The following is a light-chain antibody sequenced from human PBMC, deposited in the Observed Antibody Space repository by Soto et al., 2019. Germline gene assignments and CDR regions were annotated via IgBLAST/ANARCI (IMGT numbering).Light chain of an antibody. CDR3: PQRSNLPIP. CDR2: DAS. CDR1: QSVSSSY. Sequence: TKSPSTLSASVGDRVTITCRASQSVSSSYLAWYQQKPGQAPRLLIYDASNRATGIPARFSGSGSGTDFTLTISSLEPEDFAVYYCPQRSNLPIPFGQGTRLDIK. J-gene: IGKJ5*01. V-gene: IGKV3-11*01.